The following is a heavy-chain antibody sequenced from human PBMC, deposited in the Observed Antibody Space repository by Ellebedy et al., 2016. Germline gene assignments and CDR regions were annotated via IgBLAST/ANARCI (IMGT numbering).Heavy chain of an antibody. D-gene: IGHD1-7*01. J-gene: IGHJ6*02. CDR3: ARDREWELPLEYYDMDV. Sequence: ASVKVSXKASGYSFNNYGISWVRQAPGQGLEWMGWVSAYNGNTNYAPKVQDRVIMTTDTATSTAYMELRSLRSDDTAVYYCARDREWELPLEYYDMDVWGQGTTVTVSS. CDR1: GYSFNNYG. CDR2: VSAYNGNT. V-gene: IGHV1-18*01.